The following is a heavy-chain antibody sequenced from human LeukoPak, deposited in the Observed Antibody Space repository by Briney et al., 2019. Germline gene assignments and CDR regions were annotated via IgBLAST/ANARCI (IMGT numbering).Heavy chain of an antibody. J-gene: IGHJ5*02. CDR3: ARERRTAMSYNWFDP. V-gene: IGHV4-59*12. CDR1: GGSISSYY. CDR2: IYYSGST. Sequence: PSETLSLTCTVSGGSISSYYWSWIRQPPGKGLEWIGYIYYSGSTNYNPSLKSRVTISVDKSKNQFSLKLSSVTAADTAVYYCARERRTAMSYNWFDPWGQGTLVTVSS. D-gene: IGHD5-18*01.